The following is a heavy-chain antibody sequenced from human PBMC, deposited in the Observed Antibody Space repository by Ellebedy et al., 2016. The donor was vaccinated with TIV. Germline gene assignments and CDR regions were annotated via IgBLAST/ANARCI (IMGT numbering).Heavy chain of an antibody. D-gene: IGHD3-10*01. CDR3: ASGPNHYFFDY. V-gene: IGHV4-34*11. J-gene: IGHJ4*02. CDR1: GGSFSGYY. Sequence: SETLSLTCAVYGGSFSGYYWSWIRQPPGKGLEWIGYIYYSGSTNYNPSLKSRATISLDTPKKQLSLRLTSVTAADAAVYYCASGPNHYFFDYWGQGTLVTVSS. CDR2: IYYSGST.